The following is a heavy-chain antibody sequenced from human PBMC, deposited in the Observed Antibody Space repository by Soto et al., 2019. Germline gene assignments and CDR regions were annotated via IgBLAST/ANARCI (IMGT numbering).Heavy chain of an antibody. CDR3: ARHDPGITIFGVVIPHWSDP. CDR2: VYYSGST. Sequence: SETLSLTCSVAGGSSSSYYWSWIRQPPGKGLEWIGYVYYSGSTNYNPSLKSRVTISVDTAKNQFSLKLSSVTAADTAVYYCARHDPGITIFGVVIPHWSDPRGQGTPVPVSS. CDR1: GGSSSSYY. J-gene: IGHJ5*02. D-gene: IGHD3-3*01. V-gene: IGHV4-59*08.